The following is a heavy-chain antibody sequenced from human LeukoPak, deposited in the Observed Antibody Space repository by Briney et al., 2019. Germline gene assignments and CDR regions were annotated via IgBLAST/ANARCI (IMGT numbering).Heavy chain of an antibody. Sequence: GGSLRLSCAASGITFSSYAMSWVRQAPGKGLEWVSAITDSGGRTYYADSVKGRFTISRDNSKNTLYLQMNSLRAEDTAVYYCVVVTGSWWGQGTLVTVSS. CDR1: GITFSSYA. CDR3: VVVTGSW. D-gene: IGHD2-21*02. J-gene: IGHJ4*02. CDR2: ITDSGGRT. V-gene: IGHV3-23*01.